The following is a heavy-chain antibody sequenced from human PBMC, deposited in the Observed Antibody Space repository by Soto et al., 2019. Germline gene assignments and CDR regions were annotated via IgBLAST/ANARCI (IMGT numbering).Heavy chain of an antibody. CDR3: ATLMMGGPSENYYCYGMDV. CDR2: ISYDGSNK. CDR1: GFTFSSYG. V-gene: IGHV3-30*03. J-gene: IGHJ6*02. Sequence: QVQLVESGGGVVQPGRSLRLSCAASGFTFSSYGMHWVRQAPGKGLEWVAVISYDGSNKYYADSVKGRFTISRDNSKNTLYLQMNSLRAEDTAVYYCATLMMGGPSENYYCYGMDVWGQGTTVTVSS. D-gene: IGHD3-16*01.